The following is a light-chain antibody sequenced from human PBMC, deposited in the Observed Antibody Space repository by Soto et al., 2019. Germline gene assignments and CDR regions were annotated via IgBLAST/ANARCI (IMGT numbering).Light chain of an antibody. CDR2: KTS. V-gene: IGKV3-15*01. Sequence: IVMTQSPATVSVSPGESTSLSCRASRTIGTNLGWYQQNPGQAPRLLISKTSNRATGVPARFSGSGSGTEFTLTITSLQSEEIAVYYCQQYADWPLTFGGGTKVDIK. CDR1: RTIGTN. CDR3: QQYADWPLT. J-gene: IGKJ4*01.